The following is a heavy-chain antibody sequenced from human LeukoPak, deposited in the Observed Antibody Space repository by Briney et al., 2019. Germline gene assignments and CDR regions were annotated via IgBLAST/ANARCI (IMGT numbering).Heavy chain of an antibody. CDR2: INPSGGST. CDR3: ARATNWHDAFDI. V-gene: IGHV1-46*01. Sequence: ASVKVSCKASGYTFTSYYMHWVRQAPGQGLEWMEIINPSGGSTSYAQKFQGRVTMTRDMSTSTVYMELSSLRSEDTAVYYCARATNWHDAFDIWGQGTMVTVSS. D-gene: IGHD1-1*01. CDR1: GYTFTSYY. J-gene: IGHJ3*02.